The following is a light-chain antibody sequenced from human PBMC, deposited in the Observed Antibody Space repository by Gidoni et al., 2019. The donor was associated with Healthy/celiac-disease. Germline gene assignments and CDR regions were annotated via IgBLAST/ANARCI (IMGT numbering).Light chain of an antibody. J-gene: IGKJ2*01. Sequence: DNQMTQSPSSLSASVGDRVTITCRASQRISSYLNWYQQKPGKAPKLLIYAASSLQSGVPSRFSGSGSGTDFTLTISSLQPEDFATYYCQQSYSTLYTFGQGTKLEIK. CDR1: QRISSY. CDR2: AAS. V-gene: IGKV1-39*01. CDR3: QQSYSTLYT.